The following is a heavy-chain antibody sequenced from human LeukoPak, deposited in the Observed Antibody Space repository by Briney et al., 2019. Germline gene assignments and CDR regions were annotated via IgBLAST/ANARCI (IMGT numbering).Heavy chain of an antibody. V-gene: IGHV3-48*02. D-gene: IGHD3-16*01. Sequence: AGGSLRLSCAASGFTFSSSAMSWVRQAPGKGLEWVSYISIGSSTRYHADSVKGRFTISRDNAKNSLYLQMNSLRDEDTAVYYCARDTTGGGYYETGVFDFWGQGTMVTVSS. CDR3: ARDTTGGGYYETGVFDF. J-gene: IGHJ3*01. CDR1: GFTFSSSA. CDR2: ISIGSSTR.